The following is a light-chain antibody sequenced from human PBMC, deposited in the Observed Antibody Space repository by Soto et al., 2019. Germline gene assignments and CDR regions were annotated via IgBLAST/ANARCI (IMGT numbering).Light chain of an antibody. J-gene: IGLJ2*01. CDR2: GNS. Sequence: QSVLTQPPSVSGSPGQTVTISCTGSSSNIGAGYDVHWYQQLPGTAPKLLIYGNSNRPSGVPDRFSGSKSGTSASLAITGLQAEDEADDYCQCNASTLSGSVVFGGGTKLTVL. CDR1: SSNIGAGYD. V-gene: IGLV1-40*01. CDR3: QCNASTLSGSVV.